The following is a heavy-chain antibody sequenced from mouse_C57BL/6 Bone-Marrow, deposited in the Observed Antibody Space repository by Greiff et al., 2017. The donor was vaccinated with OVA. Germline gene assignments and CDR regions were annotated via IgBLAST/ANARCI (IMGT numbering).Heavy chain of an antibody. CDR1: GFSLTSYG. Sequence: VKLMESGPGLVQPSQSLSITCTVSGFSLTSYGVHWVRQSPGKGLEWLGVIWSGGSTAYNAAFISSLSISKDNSKSQVFFKMNSLQADDTAIYYCARMPNWHWYFDVWGTGTTVTVSS. CDR3: ARMPNWHWYFDV. J-gene: IGHJ1*03. V-gene: IGHV2-2*01. CDR2: IWSGGST. D-gene: IGHD4-1*01.